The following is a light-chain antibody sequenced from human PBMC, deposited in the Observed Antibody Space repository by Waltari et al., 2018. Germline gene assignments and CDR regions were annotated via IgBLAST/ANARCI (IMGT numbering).Light chain of an antibody. J-gene: IGLJ3*02. V-gene: IGLV7-46*01. CDR3: LLYYSGVRV. CDR1: TRAVTRGHY. CDR2: DTS. Sequence: QAVVTQEPSLPVSPGGTVTLTCGSTTRAVTRGHYPYWFHPKPGQAPRTLIYDTSNKHSWTPARFSGSLLGGKAALTLSGAQPEDEAEYYCLLYYSGVRVFGGGTKLTVL.